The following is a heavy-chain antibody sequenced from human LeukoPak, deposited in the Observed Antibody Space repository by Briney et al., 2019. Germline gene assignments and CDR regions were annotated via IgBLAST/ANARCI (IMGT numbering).Heavy chain of an antibody. CDR3: ARVIAAAGTSHFDY. J-gene: IGHJ4*02. Sequence: ASVTVSCKASGYTFTSYGISWVRQAPGQGLEWMGWISAYNGNTNYAQKFQGRVTMTRDTSISTAYMELSRLRSDDTAVYYCARVIAAAGTSHFDYWGQGTLVTVSS. CDR2: ISAYNGNT. D-gene: IGHD6-13*01. CDR1: GYTFTSYG. V-gene: IGHV1-18*01.